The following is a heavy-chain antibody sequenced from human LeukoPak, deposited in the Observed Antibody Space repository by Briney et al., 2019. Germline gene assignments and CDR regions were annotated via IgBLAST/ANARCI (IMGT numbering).Heavy chain of an antibody. J-gene: IGHJ5*02. CDR2: IYYSGST. Sequence: SETLSLTCTVSGGSIGSYYWSWIRQPPGKGLEWIGYIYYSGSTNYNPSLKSRVTISVDTSKNQFSLKLSSVTAADTAVYYCAREGSDCSSTSCAYNWFDPWGQGTLVTVSS. CDR3: AREGSDCSSTSCAYNWFDP. CDR1: GGSIGSYY. D-gene: IGHD2-2*01. V-gene: IGHV4-59*12.